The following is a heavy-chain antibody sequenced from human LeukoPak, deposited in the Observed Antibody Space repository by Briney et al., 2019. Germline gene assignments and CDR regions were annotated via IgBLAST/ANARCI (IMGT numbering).Heavy chain of an antibody. CDR3: AKIYFDYYFDY. J-gene: IGHJ4*02. Sequence: SETLSLTCTVSGGSISNYYWSWIRQPPGKGLEWIGYIYYSGSTNYNPSLKSRVTVSVDTSKNQFSLKLSSVTAADTAMYYCAKIYFDYYFDYWGQGTLVTVSS. CDR2: IYYSGST. CDR1: GGSISNYY. V-gene: IGHV4-59*01. D-gene: IGHD3-9*01.